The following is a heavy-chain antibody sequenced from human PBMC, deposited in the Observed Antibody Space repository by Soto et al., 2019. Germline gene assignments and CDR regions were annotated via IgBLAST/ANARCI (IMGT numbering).Heavy chain of an antibody. D-gene: IGHD2-21*01. J-gene: IGHJ5*01. Sequence: SGALSLTCTVSGVSIHNSHSFWAWIRQPPGKGLQFIASVYHNGGAHYNSSLKSRVTISVDTANNQVSLRMRSLTAADTAFYYCGRVVEGATRHTDPDSWGQGILVTV. V-gene: IGHV4-39*01. CDR2: VYHNGGA. CDR3: GRVVEGATRHTDPDS. CDR1: GVSIHNSHSF.